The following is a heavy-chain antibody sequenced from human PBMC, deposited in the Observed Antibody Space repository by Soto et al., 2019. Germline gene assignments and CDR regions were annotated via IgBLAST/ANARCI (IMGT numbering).Heavy chain of an antibody. J-gene: IGHJ3*02. CDR2: INPSGGST. CDR3: ARGSLTKEREPDAFDI. CDR1: GYTFTSYY. Sequence: GASVKVSCKASGYTFTSYYMHWVRQAPGQGLEWMGIINPSGGSTSYAQKFQGRVTMTRDTSTSTVYMELSSLRSEDTAVYYCARGSLTKEREPDAFDIWGQGTMVTVSS. D-gene: IGHD4-4*01. V-gene: IGHV1-46*03.